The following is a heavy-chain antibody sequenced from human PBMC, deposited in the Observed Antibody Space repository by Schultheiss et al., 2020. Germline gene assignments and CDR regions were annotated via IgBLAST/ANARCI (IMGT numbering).Heavy chain of an antibody. CDR1: GFTFSSYA. CDR3: ASSGSYSKPFDY. J-gene: IGHJ4*02. Sequence: GGSLRLSCAASGFTFSSYAMHWVRQAPGKGLEWVAVISYDGSNKYYADSVKGRFTISRYNSKNTLYLQMNSLRAEDTAVYYCASSGSYSKPFDYWGQGNLVTVSS. CDR2: ISYDGSNK. V-gene: IGHV3-30-3*01. D-gene: IGHD1-26*01.